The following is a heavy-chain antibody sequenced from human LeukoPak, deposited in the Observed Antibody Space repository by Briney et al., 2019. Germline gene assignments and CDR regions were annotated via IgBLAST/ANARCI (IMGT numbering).Heavy chain of an antibody. J-gene: IGHJ4*02. CDR2: IDYSGST. Sequence: SETLSLTCTVSGGSISSSSYYWGWIRQPPGKGLEWMGYIDYSGSTSYNTSLKSRVTISVDTSKNQFFLKMSAVTAADTAVYYCARVVQNWGTYYFDYWGQGTLVAVSS. V-gene: IGHV4-39*07. CDR1: GGSISSSSYY. CDR3: ARVVQNWGTYYFDY. D-gene: IGHD7-27*01.